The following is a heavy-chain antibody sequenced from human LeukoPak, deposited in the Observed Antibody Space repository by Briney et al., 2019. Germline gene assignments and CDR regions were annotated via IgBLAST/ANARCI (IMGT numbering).Heavy chain of an antibody. V-gene: IGHV3-23*01. Sequence: GGSLRLSCAASGFTFSSYEMNWVRQAPGRGLDWVSGISRSGNSANYADSVKGRFTISRDNSKDTLYLQMNSLRAEDTAVYYCAFRYCGGDCYWYYFDYWGQGTLVTVSA. CDR2: ISRSGNSA. CDR1: GFTFSSYE. CDR3: AFRYCGGDCYWYYFDY. J-gene: IGHJ4*02. D-gene: IGHD2-21*02.